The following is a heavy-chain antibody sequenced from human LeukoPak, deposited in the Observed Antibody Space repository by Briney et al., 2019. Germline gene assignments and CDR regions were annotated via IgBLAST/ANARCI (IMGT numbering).Heavy chain of an antibody. J-gene: IGHJ4*02. CDR3: ARGTGTTECFDY. Sequence: SETLSLTCAVYGGSFSGYYWSWIRQPPGKGLEWIGEINHSGSTNYNPSLKSRVTISVDTPKNQFSLKLSSVTAADTAVYYCARGTGTTECFDYWGQGTLVTVSS. CDR1: GGSFSGYY. D-gene: IGHD1-7*01. CDR2: INHSGST. V-gene: IGHV4-34*01.